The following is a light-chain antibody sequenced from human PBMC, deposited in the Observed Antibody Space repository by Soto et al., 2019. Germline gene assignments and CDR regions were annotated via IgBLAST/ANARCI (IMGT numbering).Light chain of an antibody. CDR3: QQTYSTPHT. CDR2: AAS. V-gene: IGKV1-39*01. CDR1: QTITTY. Sequence: DIQMTQSPSSLSASVGDRVTITCRASQTITTYLNWYHQRPGKAPKLLIFAASSLQSGVPSRFSGSGSGTDFTRTISSLQPEDFATYYWQQTYSTPHTFGQGTKLEIK. J-gene: IGKJ2*01.